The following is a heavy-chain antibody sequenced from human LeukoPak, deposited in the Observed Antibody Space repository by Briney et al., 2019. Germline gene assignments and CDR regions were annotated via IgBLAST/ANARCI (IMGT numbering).Heavy chain of an antibody. CDR3: ARRDGYNYGAFDI. V-gene: IGHV4-39*07. D-gene: IGHD5-24*01. J-gene: IGHJ3*02. CDR2: IYYSEST. Sequence: SESLSLTCTVSGGSISSSSYFWGWLRQPPGKGLEWIGSIYYSESTYYNPSLKSRVTISVDTSKNQFSLKLSSVTAADTAVYYCARRDGYNYGAFDIWGQGTMVTVSS. CDR1: GGSISSSSYF.